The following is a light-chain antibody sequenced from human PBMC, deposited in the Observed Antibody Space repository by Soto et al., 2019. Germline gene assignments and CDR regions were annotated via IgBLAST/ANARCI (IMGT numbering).Light chain of an antibody. CDR3: QQYGSPPMYT. CDR2: GAS. CDR1: QSVSSSY. Sequence: EIVLTQSPGTLSLSPGERATLSCRASQSVSSSYLAWYQQKPGQAPRLLIYGASSRATGSPDRFSGSGSGTDFTISISRLEPEDFAVYYCQQYGSPPMYTFGQGTKLEIK. J-gene: IGKJ2*01. V-gene: IGKV3-20*01.